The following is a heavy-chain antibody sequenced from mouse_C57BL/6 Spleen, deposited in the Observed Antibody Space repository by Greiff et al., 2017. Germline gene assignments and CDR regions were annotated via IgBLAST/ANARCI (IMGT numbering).Heavy chain of an antibody. V-gene: IGHV6-3*01. J-gene: IGHJ2*01. CDR2: IRLKSANYAT. CDR1: GFTFSNYW. D-gene: IGHD1-1*01. CDR3: TEDYGSSVY. Sequence: EVMLVESGGGLVQPGGSMKLSCVASGFTFSNYWMNWVRQSPEKGLECVAQIRLKSANYATHYAESVKGRFTISRDDSKSSVYLQMHNLRAEDTGIYYCTEDYGSSVYWGQGTTLTVSS.